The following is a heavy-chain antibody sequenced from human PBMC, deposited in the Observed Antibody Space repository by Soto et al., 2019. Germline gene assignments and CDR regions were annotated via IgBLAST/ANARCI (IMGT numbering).Heavy chain of an antibody. CDR3: AADSGSYPWIAYDI. CDR2: IVVGSGNT. Sequence: SVKVSCKASGFTFTSSAVQWVRQARGQRLEWIGWIVVGSGNTNYAQKLQERVTITRDMSTSTAYMELSSLRSEDTAVYYCAADSGSYPWIAYDIWGQGTMVTVSS. V-gene: IGHV1-58*01. J-gene: IGHJ3*02. CDR1: GFTFTSSA. D-gene: IGHD1-26*01.